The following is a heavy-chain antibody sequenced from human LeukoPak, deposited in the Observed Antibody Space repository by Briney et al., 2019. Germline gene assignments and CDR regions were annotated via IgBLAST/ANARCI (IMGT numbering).Heavy chain of an antibody. J-gene: IGHJ4*02. D-gene: IGHD4-17*01. Sequence: GGSLRLSCEASGFTFSSYAMHWFRQPPGKGLQWLALTSDDGSAKYYADSVKGRFTISRDNSQNTLYLQMNSLRADETAIYYCARAPGGFHGDYSPIAYWGQGTLVTVSS. V-gene: IGHV3-30-3*01. CDR3: ARAPGGFHGDYSPIAY. CDR2: TSDDGSAK. CDR1: GFTFSSYA.